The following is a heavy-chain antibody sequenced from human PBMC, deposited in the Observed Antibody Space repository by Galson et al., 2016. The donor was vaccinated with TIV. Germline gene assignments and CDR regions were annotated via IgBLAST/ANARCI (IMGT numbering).Heavy chain of an antibody. Sequence: ETLSLTCAVSGAYITGSYWSWVRQPPGRGLEWIGEISPPGNTINPTLASRGTISFDTSQNHFSLRLNFVTAADTAVYYCAREVGRPCFEHHLWFDPWGQGTPVTVSS. CDR2: ISPPGNT. D-gene: IGHD1-14*01. J-gene: IGHJ5*02. CDR3: AREVGRPCFEHHLWFDP. V-gene: IGHV4-4*02. CDR1: GAYITGSY.